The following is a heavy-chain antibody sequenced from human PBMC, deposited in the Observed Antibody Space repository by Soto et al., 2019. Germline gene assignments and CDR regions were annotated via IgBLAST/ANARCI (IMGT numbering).Heavy chain of an antibody. CDR1: GGSVSSGSYY. D-gene: IGHD1-7*01. Sequence: SETLSLTCTVSGGSVSSGSYYWSWIRQPPGKGLEWIGYIYYSGSTNYNPSLKSRVTISVDTSKNQFSLKLSSVTAADTAVYYCASDSGWNYGYGMDVWGQGTTVTVSS. J-gene: IGHJ6*02. V-gene: IGHV4-61*01. CDR2: IYYSGST. CDR3: ASDSGWNYGYGMDV.